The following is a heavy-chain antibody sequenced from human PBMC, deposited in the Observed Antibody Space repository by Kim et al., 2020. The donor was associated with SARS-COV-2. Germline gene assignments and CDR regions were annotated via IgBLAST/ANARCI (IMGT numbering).Heavy chain of an antibody. D-gene: IGHD2-2*01. CDR1: GFTFSSYS. CDR3: ARIVVPAAKGDAFDI. Sequence: GGSLRLSCAASGFTFSSYSMNWVRQAPGKGLEWVSYISSSSTIYYADSVKGRVTISRDNAKNSLYLQMNSLRDEDTAVYYCARIVVPAAKGDAFDIWGQGTMVTVSS. CDR2: ISSSSTI. J-gene: IGHJ3*02. V-gene: IGHV3-48*02.